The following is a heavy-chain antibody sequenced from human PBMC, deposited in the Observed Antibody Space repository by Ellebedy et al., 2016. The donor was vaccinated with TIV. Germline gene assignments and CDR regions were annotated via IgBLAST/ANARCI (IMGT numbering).Heavy chain of an antibody. D-gene: IGHD3-9*01. J-gene: IGHJ4*02. CDR2: IYHSGTT. Sequence: SETLSLTXTVSGGSISTYYWSWIRQPPGKGLEWIGYIYHSGTTNYNPSLKSRVTFSVDMSQNEFSLRLTSVTAADTAVYFCARDDGWLTRFDYWGQGTLVTVSS. V-gene: IGHV4-59*01. CDR3: ARDDGWLTRFDY. CDR1: GGSISTYY.